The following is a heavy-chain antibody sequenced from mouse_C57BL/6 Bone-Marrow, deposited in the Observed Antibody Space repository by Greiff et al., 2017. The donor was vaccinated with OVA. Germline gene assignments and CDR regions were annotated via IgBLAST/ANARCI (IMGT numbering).Heavy chain of an antibody. Sequence: QVHVKQPGAELVMPGASVKLSCKASGYTFTSYWMHWVKQRPGQGLEWIGEIDPSDSYTNYNQKFKGKSTLTVDKSSSTAYMQLSSLTSEDSAVYYCARSDYYGVYYFDYWGQGTTLTVSS. CDR3: ARSDYYGVYYFDY. CDR1: GYTFTSYW. CDR2: IDPSDSYT. J-gene: IGHJ2*01. D-gene: IGHD1-2*01. V-gene: IGHV1-69*01.